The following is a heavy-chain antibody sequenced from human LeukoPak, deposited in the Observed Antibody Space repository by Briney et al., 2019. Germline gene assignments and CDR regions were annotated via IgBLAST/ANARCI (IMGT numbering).Heavy chain of an antibody. V-gene: IGHV3-66*02. CDR3: AKDAYSSGWYGGFDC. CDR2: IYGGGST. CDR1: GFTVSSNY. Sequence: GRSLRLSCAASGFTVSSNYMSWVRQAPGKGLEWVSVIYGGGSTYYAESVKGRFTFSRDNSKNTLYLQMNSLRPEDTAVYYCAKDAYSSGWYGGFDCWGQGTLVTVSS. D-gene: IGHD6-19*01. J-gene: IGHJ4*02.